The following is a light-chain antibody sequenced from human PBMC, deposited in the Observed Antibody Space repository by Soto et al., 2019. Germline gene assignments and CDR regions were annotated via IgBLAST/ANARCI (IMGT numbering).Light chain of an antibody. V-gene: IGKV3-20*01. CDR3: QQYGSSPQT. CDR2: GAS. Sequence: EIVLTQSPVTLSLSPGERATLSCRASQIVSSSYLAWYQQKPGQAPRLLIYGASSRATGIPDRFSGSGSGTDFTLTISRLEPEDFAVYYCQQYGSSPQTFGQGTKVDMK. J-gene: IGKJ1*01. CDR1: QIVSSSY.